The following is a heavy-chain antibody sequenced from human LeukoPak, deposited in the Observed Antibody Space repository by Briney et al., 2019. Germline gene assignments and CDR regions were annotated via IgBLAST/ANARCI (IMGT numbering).Heavy chain of an antibody. CDR3: AKSGSGWVDTHFDY. CDR2: ISWNSGSI. D-gene: IGHD6-19*01. V-gene: IGHV3-9*01. J-gene: IGHJ4*02. Sequence: PGGSLRLSCAASGFTFDDYAMHWVRQAPGKGLEWVSGISWNSGSIGYADSVKGRFTISRDNAKNSLYLQMNSLRAEDTALYYCAKSGSGWVDTHFDYWGQGTLVTVSS. CDR1: GFTFDDYA.